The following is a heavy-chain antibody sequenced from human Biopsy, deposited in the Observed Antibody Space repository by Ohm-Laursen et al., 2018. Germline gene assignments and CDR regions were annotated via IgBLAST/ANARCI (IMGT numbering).Heavy chain of an antibody. Sequence: TLSLTCAVSGGSISSFYWTWIRQPPGKGPEWIGDISGSGSTNYKPSLKSRVIISVDTSKNQFSLNLSSVTAADTAVYYCARRGSGGRSFDHWGQGTLVTVSS. CDR1: GGSISSFY. D-gene: IGHD2-15*01. V-gene: IGHV4-4*09. CDR2: ISGSGST. J-gene: IGHJ4*02. CDR3: ARRGSGGRSFDH.